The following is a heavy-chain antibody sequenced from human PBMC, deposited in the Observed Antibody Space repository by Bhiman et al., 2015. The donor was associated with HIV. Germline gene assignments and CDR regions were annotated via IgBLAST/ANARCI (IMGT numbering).Heavy chain of an antibody. CDR3: DETVRGVFPRSDYFDW. CDR1: GFTFRSCA. J-gene: IGHJ4*02. V-gene: IGHV3-23*01. Sequence: EVQLLESGGGFLQPGGSLRLSCAASGFTFRSCAMTWVRQTPGKGLEWVSSISGSGVSTHYTDSVKGRFSISRDNSKNTLYLQMNSLRPEDTAIYYCDETVRGVFPRSDYFDWPGQGTPVTVS. D-gene: IGHD3-10*01. CDR2: ISGSGVST.